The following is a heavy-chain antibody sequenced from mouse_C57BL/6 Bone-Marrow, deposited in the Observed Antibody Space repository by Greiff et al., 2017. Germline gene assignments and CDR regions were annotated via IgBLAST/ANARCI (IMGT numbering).Heavy chain of an antibody. CDR3: TKTYDGYLAWFAY. D-gene: IGHD2-3*01. V-gene: IGHV14-1*01. Sequence: DVQLQESGAELVRPGASVKLSCTASGFNIKDYYMHWVKQRPEQGLEWIGRIDPEDGDTEYAPKFQGKATMTADTSSNTAYLQLSSLTSEDTAVYYCTKTYDGYLAWFAYWGQGTLVTVSA. CDR2: IDPEDGDT. J-gene: IGHJ3*01. CDR1: GFNIKDYY.